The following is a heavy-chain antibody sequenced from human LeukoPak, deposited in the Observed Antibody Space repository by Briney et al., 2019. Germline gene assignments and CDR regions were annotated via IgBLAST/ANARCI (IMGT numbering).Heavy chain of an antibody. Sequence: AASVKVSCTASGYTFTSYYMHWVRQAPGQGLEWMGIINPSGGSTSYAQKFQGRVTMTRDTSTSTVYMELSSLRSEDTAVYYCARDRGAASRWLQLGVFDYWGQGTLVTVSS. CDR1: GYTFTSYY. J-gene: IGHJ4*02. V-gene: IGHV1-46*01. D-gene: IGHD5-24*01. CDR3: ARDRGAASRWLQLGVFDY. CDR2: INPSGGST.